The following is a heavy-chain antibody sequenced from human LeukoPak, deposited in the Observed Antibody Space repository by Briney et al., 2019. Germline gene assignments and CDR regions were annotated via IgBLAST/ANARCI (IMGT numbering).Heavy chain of an antibody. D-gene: IGHD6-6*01. J-gene: IGHJ4*02. CDR3: ATSSSSYFDY. CDR1: GYSFPTHW. V-gene: IGHV5-51*01. CDR2: IYPGDSDT. Sequence: GESLKISCMASGYSFPTHWIGWGRQVSGKGLEWLGIIYPGDSDTRYSPSFQGQVTISADKSISTAYLQWSSLKASDTAMYYCATSSSSYFDYWGQGTLVTVSS.